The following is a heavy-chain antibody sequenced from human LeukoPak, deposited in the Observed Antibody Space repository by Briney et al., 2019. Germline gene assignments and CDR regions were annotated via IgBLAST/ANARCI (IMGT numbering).Heavy chain of an antibody. J-gene: IGHJ4*02. Sequence: PSETLSLTCAVYGGSFSGYYWSWIRQPPGKGLEWIGEINHSGSTNYNPSLKSRVTISVDTSKNQFSLKLSSVTAADTAVYYCAVVDTAMANGFDYWGQGTLVSVSS. CDR2: INHSGST. V-gene: IGHV4-34*01. D-gene: IGHD5-18*01. CDR3: AVVDTAMANGFDY. CDR1: GGSFSGYY.